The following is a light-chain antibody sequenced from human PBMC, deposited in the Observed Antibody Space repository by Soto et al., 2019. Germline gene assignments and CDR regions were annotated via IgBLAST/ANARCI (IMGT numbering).Light chain of an antibody. J-gene: IGKJ4*01. CDR1: QRFSTY. Sequence: DSQLTQSPSSLSASIGDRVSITCRASQRFSTYLNWYQQKPGKAPKLLIYAASVLQSGVPSRFRGRLSGPDFTLTISNLQPEDFATYHCQQRYSTPLTFGGGTKVDIK. CDR2: AAS. CDR3: QQRYSTPLT. V-gene: IGKV1-39*01.